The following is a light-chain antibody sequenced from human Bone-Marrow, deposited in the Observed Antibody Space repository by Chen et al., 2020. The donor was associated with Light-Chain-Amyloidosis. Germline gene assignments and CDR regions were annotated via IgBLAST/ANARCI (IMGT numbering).Light chain of an antibody. CDR1: NIGSTS. CDR2: DDS. V-gene: IGLV3-21*02. Sequence: SYVLPQPSSLSVAPRQTATIACGGNNIGSTSVHGYQHTPGEAPLLVVYDDSDRPSGIPERLSGYNSGNTATLTISRVEAGDEADYYCQVWDRSSDRPVFGGGTKLTVL. J-gene: IGLJ3*02. CDR3: QVWDRSSDRPV.